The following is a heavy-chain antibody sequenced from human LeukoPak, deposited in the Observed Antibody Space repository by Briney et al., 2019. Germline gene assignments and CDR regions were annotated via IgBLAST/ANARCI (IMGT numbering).Heavy chain of an antibody. CDR3: ARTPLYGAYPDYYYGMDV. CDR1: GFTFSSYE. J-gene: IGHJ6*02. D-gene: IGHD4-17*01. CDR2: ISSSGSTI. Sequence: GGSLRLSYAASGFTFSSYEMNWVRQAPGKGLEWVSYISSSGSTIYYADSVKGRFTISRDNAKNSLYLQMNSLRAEDTAVYYCARTPLYGAYPDYYYGMDVWGQGTTVTVSS. V-gene: IGHV3-48*03.